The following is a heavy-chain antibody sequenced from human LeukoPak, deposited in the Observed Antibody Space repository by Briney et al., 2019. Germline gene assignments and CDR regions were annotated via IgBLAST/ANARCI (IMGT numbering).Heavy chain of an antibody. CDR2: INPNSGGT. Sequence: ASVKVSCKASGYTFTGYYMHWVRQAPGQGLEWMGWINPNSGGTNYAQKFQGRVTMTRDTSISTAYMELSRLRSDDAAVYYCARARPRQQLVYFDYWGQGTLVTVSS. CDR3: ARARPRQQLVYFDY. CDR1: GYTFTGYY. V-gene: IGHV1-2*02. D-gene: IGHD6-13*01. J-gene: IGHJ4*02.